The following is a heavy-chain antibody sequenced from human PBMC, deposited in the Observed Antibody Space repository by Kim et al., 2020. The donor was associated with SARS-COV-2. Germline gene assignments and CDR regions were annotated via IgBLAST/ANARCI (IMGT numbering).Heavy chain of an antibody. Sequence: SETLSLTCTVSGGSISSSSYYWGWIRQPPGKGLEWIGSIYYSGSTYYNPSLKSRVTISVDTSKNQFSLKLSSVTAADTAVYYCARKFRTFSGYDYFDWWGQGTLVTVSS. CDR3: ARKFRTFSGYDYFDW. J-gene: IGHJ4*02. D-gene: IGHD5-12*01. CDR2: IYYSGST. CDR1: GGSISSSSYY. V-gene: IGHV4-39*01.